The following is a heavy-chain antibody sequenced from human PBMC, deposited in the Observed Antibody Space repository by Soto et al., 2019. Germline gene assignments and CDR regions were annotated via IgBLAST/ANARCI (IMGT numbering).Heavy chain of an antibody. CDR2: IYHSGST. J-gene: IGHJ4*02. CDR3: ARENPFYDSSGYGPMPDY. D-gene: IGHD3-22*01. CDR1: GGSISSSNW. Sequence: PSETLSLTXAVXGGSISSSNWWSWVRQPPGKGLEWIGEIYHSGSTNYNPSLKSRVTISVDKSKNQFSLKLSSVTAADTAVYYCARENPFYDSSGYGPMPDYWGQGTLVTVSS. V-gene: IGHV4-4*02.